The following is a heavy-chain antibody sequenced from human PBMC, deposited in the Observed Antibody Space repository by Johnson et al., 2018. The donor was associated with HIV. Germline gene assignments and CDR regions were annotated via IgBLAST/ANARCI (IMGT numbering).Heavy chain of an antibody. CDR3: AKVGAFTFGGVIVLPSVAFDI. CDR1: GFTVSSNY. J-gene: IGHJ3*02. Sequence: VQLVESGGGLIQPGGSLRLSCAASGFTVSSNYMSWVRQAPGKGLVWVSRINSDGSSTTYADSVKGRFTISRDNSKNTLYLQMNSLRAEDTAVYYCAKVGAFTFGGVIVLPSVAFDIWGQGTMVTVSS. V-gene: IGHV3-53*01. CDR2: INSDGSST. D-gene: IGHD3-16*02.